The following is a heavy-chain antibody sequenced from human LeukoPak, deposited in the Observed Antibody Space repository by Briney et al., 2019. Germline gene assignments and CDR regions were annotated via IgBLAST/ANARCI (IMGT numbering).Heavy chain of an antibody. CDR3: ARMRDAYPDY. Sequence: GESLKISCKGSGYSFTSYWIGWVRQMPGKGLEWMGIIFPGDSDSRCSPSFQGQVTISADKSINTAYLQWSSLKASDTAMYLCARMRDAYPDYWGQGTLLTVSS. J-gene: IGHJ4*02. D-gene: IGHD5-24*01. V-gene: IGHV5-51*01. CDR2: IFPGDSDS. CDR1: GYSFTSYW.